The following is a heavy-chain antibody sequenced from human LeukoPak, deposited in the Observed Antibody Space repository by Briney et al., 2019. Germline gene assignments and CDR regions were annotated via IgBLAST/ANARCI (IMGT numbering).Heavy chain of an antibody. D-gene: IGHD5-18*01. CDR2: IIPILGIA. V-gene: IGHV1-69*04. J-gene: IGHJ4*02. Sequence: SVKVSCKASGGTFSSFAISWVRQAPGQGLEWMGRIIPILGIANYAQKFQGRVTITADKSTSTAYMELSSLRSEDTAVYYCARGRDTAMVTSLGYFDYWGQGTLVTVSS. CDR1: GGTFSSFA. CDR3: ARGRDTAMVTSLGYFDY.